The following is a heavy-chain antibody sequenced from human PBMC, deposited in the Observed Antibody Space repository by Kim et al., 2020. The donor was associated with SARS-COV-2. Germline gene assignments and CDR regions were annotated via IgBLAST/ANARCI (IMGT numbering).Heavy chain of an antibody. V-gene: IGHV4-59*01. CDR3: ARDTLGASHFDY. D-gene: IGHD1-26*01. J-gene: IGHJ4*02. Sequence: TYNPSLKSRVTISVDTSKNQFSLKLSSVTAADTAVYYCARDTLGASHFDYWGQGTLVTVSS.